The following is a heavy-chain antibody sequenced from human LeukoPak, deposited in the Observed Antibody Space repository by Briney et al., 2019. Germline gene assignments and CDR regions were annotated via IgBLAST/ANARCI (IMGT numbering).Heavy chain of an antibody. Sequence: GGSLRLSCAASGFTFSSYAMSWVRQAPGKGLEWVSAISGSGGSTYYADSVKGRFTISRDNSKNTLYLQMNSLRAEDRAVYYCATEPRVVPAAMPRGLFDPWGQGTLVTVSS. V-gene: IGHV3-23*01. D-gene: IGHD2-2*01. CDR2: ISGSGGST. CDR1: GFTFSSYA. CDR3: ATEPRVVPAAMPRGLFDP. J-gene: IGHJ5*02.